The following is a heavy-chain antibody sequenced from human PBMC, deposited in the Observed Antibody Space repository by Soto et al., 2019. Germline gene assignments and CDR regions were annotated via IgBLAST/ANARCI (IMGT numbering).Heavy chain of an antibody. V-gene: IGHV1-46*01. Sequence: QVQLVQSGAEVKKPGASVKVSCKASGYTFTSYYIHCVRQAPGQGLEWMGAINPGGGSKSYAQQFQGRVAMTWDASTSTVYMELSSPRSEDTAVYYCARDRGRAAAGEYYYYGMDVWGQGTTVTVSS. CDR2: INPGGGSK. CDR1: GYTFTSYY. CDR3: ARDRGRAAAGEYYYYGMDV. D-gene: IGHD6-13*01. J-gene: IGHJ6*02.